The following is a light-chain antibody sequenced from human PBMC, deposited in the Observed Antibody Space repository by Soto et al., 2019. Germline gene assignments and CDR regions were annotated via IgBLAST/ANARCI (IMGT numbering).Light chain of an antibody. CDR1: QTVRSPS. J-gene: IGKJ4*01. V-gene: IGKV3-20*01. CDR3: QQYSSPPLT. CDR2: AAS. Sequence: EILLTQSPGTLSLSPGERATLSCRASQTVRSPSLAWYLQKPGQAPSLLIYAASTRATGIPDRFSGSGSGTDFTLTITRLEPEDSAVYYCQQYSSPPLTFGGGTKVEIK.